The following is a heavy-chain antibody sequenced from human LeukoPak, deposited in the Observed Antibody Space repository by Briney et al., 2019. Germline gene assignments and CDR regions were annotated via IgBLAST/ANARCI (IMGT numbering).Heavy chain of an antibody. Sequence: GGSLRLSCAASGFTFSSYAMSWVRQAPGKGQEWVSAISGSGGSTFYADSVKGRFTISRDNSKNTLYLQMNSLRADDTAVYYCAKGPNIVVVTALDYWGQGTLVTVSS. CDR1: GFTFSSYA. CDR3: AKGPNIVVVTALDY. D-gene: IGHD2-21*02. CDR2: ISGSGGST. V-gene: IGHV3-23*01. J-gene: IGHJ4*02.